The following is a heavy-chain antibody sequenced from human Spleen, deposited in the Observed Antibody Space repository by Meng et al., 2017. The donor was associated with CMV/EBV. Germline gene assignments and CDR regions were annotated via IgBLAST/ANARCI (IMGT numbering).Heavy chain of an antibody. CDR1: GGTFSSYA. V-gene: IGHV1-69*05. Sequence: SVKVSCKASGGTFSSYAISWVRQAPGQGLEWMGGIITIFGTANYAQKFQGRVTITTDESTSTAYMELSSLRSEDTAVYYCARDPYCSSTSCYRAGSYYYYGMDVWGQGTTVTVSS. J-gene: IGHJ6*02. D-gene: IGHD2-2*02. CDR2: IITIFGTA. CDR3: ARDPYCSSTSCYRAGSYYYYGMDV.